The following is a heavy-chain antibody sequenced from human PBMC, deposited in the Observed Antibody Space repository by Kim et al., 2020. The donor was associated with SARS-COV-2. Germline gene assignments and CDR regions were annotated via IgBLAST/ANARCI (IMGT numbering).Heavy chain of an antibody. Sequence: GGSLRLSCAASGFTFSSYAMHWVRQAPGKGLEWVAVISYDGSNKYYADSVKGRFTISRDNSKNTLYLQMNSLRAEDTAVYYCARDLDRGGTYGSGSYYRDYYYYYGMDVWGQGTTVTVSS. V-gene: IGHV3-30-3*01. J-gene: IGHJ6*02. CDR3: ARDLDRGGTYGSGSYYRDYYYYYGMDV. CDR1: GFTFSSYA. D-gene: IGHD3-10*01. CDR2: ISYDGSNK.